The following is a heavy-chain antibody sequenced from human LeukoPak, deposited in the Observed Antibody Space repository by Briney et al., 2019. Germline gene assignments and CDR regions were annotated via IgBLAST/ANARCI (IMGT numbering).Heavy chain of an antibody. V-gene: IGHV1-2*02. D-gene: IGHD6-19*01. CDR2: INPNSGGT. CDR3: ARAEDYSSGLVFEY. Sequence: ASVKVSCKASGYTFTAYYLHWVRQAPGQGLEWMGWINPNSGGTNYAQKFQGRVTMTRDTSISTAYMELSRLRSDDTAIYYCARAEDYSSGLVFEYWGQGTLVTVSS. J-gene: IGHJ4*02. CDR1: GYTFTAYY.